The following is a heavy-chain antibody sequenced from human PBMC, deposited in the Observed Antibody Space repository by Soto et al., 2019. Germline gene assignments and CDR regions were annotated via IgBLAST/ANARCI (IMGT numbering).Heavy chain of an antibody. V-gene: IGHV3-66*02. J-gene: IGHJ6*02. CDR1: GFSVSANY. CDR2: IHGGGNT. D-gene: IGHD1-1*01. CDR3: ARVTPGNNLYYFSGMDV. Sequence: GGSLRLSCVASGFSVSANYMTWMRQAPGKGLEWVSVIHGGGNTYYADSVKGRFTISRDNSKSTLYLQMNSLRPEDTGVYYCARVTPGNNLYYFSGMDVWGQGTSVTVSS.